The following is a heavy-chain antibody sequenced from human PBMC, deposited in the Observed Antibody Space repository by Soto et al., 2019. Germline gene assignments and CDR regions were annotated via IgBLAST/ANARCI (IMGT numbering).Heavy chain of an antibody. V-gene: IGHV4-34*01. Sequence: SETLSLTCAVYRGSFSDYSWSRSRQPPGRGLEWIGEINHSGSTNYNPSLKSRVTISVDTSKNQFSLKVNSVTAADTAVYYCAATNYAFDYWGLGTLVTVSS. CDR2: INHSGST. J-gene: IGHJ4*02. CDR1: RGSFSDYS. CDR3: AATNYAFDY. D-gene: IGHD4-4*01.